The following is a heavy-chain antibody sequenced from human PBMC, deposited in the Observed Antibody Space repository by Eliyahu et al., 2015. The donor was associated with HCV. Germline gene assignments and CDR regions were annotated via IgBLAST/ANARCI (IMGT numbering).Heavy chain of an antibody. CDR1: GGSISXSSXY. D-gene: IGHD2-15*01. J-gene: IGHJ5*02. V-gene: IGHV4-39*01. CDR3: ARHRRDCGGGTCLRPAFDP. Sequence: QLHLQESGPGLVKPSETLSLXCXVSGGSISXSSXYWGWIRQPPXKGLEWIGTIYXTGXTYYNPSLKXRLTISVDTSKDQFSLKLSSVTAADTAVYYCARHRRDCGGGTCLRPAFDPWGQGALVTVSS. CDR2: IYXTGXT.